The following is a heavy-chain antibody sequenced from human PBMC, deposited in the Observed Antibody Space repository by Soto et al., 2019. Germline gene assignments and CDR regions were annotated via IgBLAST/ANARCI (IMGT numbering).Heavy chain of an antibody. D-gene: IGHD2-2*01. CDR1: GFTFSSYA. CDR2: ISGSGGST. V-gene: IGHV3-23*01. J-gene: IGHJ5*02. Sequence: GGSLRLSCAASGFTFSSYAMSWVRQAPGKGLEWVSAISGSGGSTYYADSVKGRFTISRDNSKNTLYLQMNSLRAEDTAVYYCAKLADCSSTSCYVGGAPYNWFDTWGQGTLVPVSS. CDR3: AKLADCSSTSCYVGGAPYNWFDT.